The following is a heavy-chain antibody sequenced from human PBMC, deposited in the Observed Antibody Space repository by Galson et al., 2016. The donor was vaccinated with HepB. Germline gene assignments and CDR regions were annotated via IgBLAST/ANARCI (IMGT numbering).Heavy chain of an antibody. J-gene: IGHJ4*02. CDR2: IIPIFGTA. CDR1: GGTFSTYA. V-gene: IGHV1-69*13. CDR3: ARAGPPYYYGSGSYFLDY. Sequence: SVKVSCKASGGTFSTYAISWVRQAPGQGLEWMGGIIPIFGTADYAQKFQGRVTITADESTSTASMEVSSLRSEDTAVYYCARAGPPYYYGSGSYFLDYWGQGTLVTVSS. D-gene: IGHD3-10*01.